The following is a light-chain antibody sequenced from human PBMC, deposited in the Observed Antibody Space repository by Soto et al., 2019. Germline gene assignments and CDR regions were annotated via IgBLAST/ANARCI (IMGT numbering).Light chain of an antibody. J-gene: IGKJ2*01. CDR1: QSVSSNY. V-gene: IGKV3-20*01. CDR3: QQYGSSPMYT. Sequence: EIVLTQSPGTLSLSPGERATLSCRASQSVSSNYLTWYQQKPGQAPRLLIYGASSRATGIPDRFSGSESGTDFTLIISRLEPEDFAVYYWQQYGSSPMYTLGQGTKLEIK. CDR2: GAS.